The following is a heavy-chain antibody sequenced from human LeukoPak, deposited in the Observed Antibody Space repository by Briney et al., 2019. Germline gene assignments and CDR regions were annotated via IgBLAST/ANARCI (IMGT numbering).Heavy chain of an antibody. J-gene: IGHJ4*02. D-gene: IGHD7-27*01. CDR3: TTNPGTWGDF. Sequence: PGGSLRLSCAASGLTSSNAWMNWVRQAPGKGLEWVAHIKSETNGGTADYAAAVEGRFTISRDDSKNTLYLQMNSLKIEDTAVYFCTTNPGTWGDFWGQGSLVTVSS. V-gene: IGHV3-15*07. CDR1: GLTSSNAW. CDR2: IKSETNGGTA.